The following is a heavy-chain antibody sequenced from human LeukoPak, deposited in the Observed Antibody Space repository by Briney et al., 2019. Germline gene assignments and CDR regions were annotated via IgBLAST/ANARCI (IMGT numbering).Heavy chain of an antibody. J-gene: IGHJ6*03. CDR1: GGTFSSYA. D-gene: IGHD6-6*01. CDR3: ARARASSTPHYYYMDV. Sequence: ASVKVSCKASGGTFSSYAISWVRQAPGQGLEWMGGIIPIFGTANYAQKFQGRVTITTDESTSTAYMELSSLRSEDTAVYYCARARASSTPHYYYMDVWGKGTTVTVS. CDR2: IIPIFGTA. V-gene: IGHV1-69*05.